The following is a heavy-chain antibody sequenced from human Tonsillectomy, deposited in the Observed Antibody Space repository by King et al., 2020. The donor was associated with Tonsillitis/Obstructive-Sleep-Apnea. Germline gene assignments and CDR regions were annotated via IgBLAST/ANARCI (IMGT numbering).Heavy chain of an antibody. D-gene: IGHD2-2*01. Sequence: VQLVQSGAEVKKPGESLKISCKGSGYSFTIYWIGWVRQMPGKGLEWMGIIYPGDSDTRYSPSFQDQVAISADKSISTAYLQWGSLKASDTAMYYCARQTVVPAAREYPYYYYMDVWGKGTTVTVSS. J-gene: IGHJ6*03. CDR3: ARQTVVPAAREYPYYYYMDV. CDR1: GYSFTIYW. CDR2: IYPGDSDT. V-gene: IGHV5-51*01.